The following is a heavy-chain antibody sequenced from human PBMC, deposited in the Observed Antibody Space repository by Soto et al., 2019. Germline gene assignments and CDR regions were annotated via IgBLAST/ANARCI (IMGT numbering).Heavy chain of an antibody. CDR3: ARLKGPDHYGLDV. V-gene: IGHV4-4*02. CDR2: IYHSGTT. CDR1: GDSITSTNW. J-gene: IGHJ6*02. Sequence: QVQLQESGPGLVKPSGTLSLTCGVSGDSITSTNWWSWVHQPPGRGLEWIGEIYHSGTTHYNPSLKSRITILLDESKNQFYLNLSSVTAADTAVYYCARLKGPDHYGLDVWGQGTTVSVFS.